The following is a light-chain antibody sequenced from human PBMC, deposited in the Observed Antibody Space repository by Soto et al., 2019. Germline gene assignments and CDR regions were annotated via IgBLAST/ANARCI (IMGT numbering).Light chain of an antibody. CDR3: QQSYTSRIT. V-gene: IGKV1-39*01. CDR1: QSISSY. J-gene: IGKJ5*01. Sequence: DIQMTQSPSSLSASVGDIFTITCRASQSISSYLNWYQQKPGKAPKLLIFAASSLQSGVPSRFSGSGSGTDFTLTVSSLQPEDFATYYCQQSYTSRITFGLGTRLEIK. CDR2: AAS.